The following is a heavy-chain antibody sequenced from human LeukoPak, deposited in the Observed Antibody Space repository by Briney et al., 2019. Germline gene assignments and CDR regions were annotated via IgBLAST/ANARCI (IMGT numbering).Heavy chain of an antibody. J-gene: IGHJ4*02. D-gene: IGHD3-3*01. CDR1: GGSFSGYY. CDR3: ARGRLYYDFWSGYLYYFDY. V-gene: IGHV4-34*01. CDR2: INHSGST. Sequence: SETLSLTCAVHGGSFSGYYWSWIRQPPGKGLEWIGEINHSGSTNYNPSLKSRVTISVDTSKNQFSLKLSSVTAADTAVYYCARGRLYYDFWSGYLYYFDYWGQGTLVTVSS.